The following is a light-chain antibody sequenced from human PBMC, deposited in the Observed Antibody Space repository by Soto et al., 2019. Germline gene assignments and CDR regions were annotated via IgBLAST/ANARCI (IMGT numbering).Light chain of an antibody. J-gene: IGKJ1*01. CDR2: DAS. CDR1: QSISSW. V-gene: IGKV1-5*01. CDR3: QQYNSYSPLT. Sequence: DIQMTQSPSTRSASVGDRVTITCRASQSISSWLAWYQQKPGKAPKLLIYDASSLESGVPSRFSGSGSGTEFTLTSSSLQPDDFATYYCQQYNSYSPLTFGQGTKVEIK.